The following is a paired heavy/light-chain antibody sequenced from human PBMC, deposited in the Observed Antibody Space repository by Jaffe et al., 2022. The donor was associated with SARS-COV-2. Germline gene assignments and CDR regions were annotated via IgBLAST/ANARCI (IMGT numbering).Heavy chain of an antibody. D-gene: IGHD1-7*01. CDR3: ARGPGIGGTSHHRFDY. CDR2: IYTSGIT. Sequence: QVQLQESGPGLVNPSQTLSLTCTVSGDSISSANYYWSWVRQPAGKGLEWIGRIYTSGITNYNPSLKSRVTISVDMSKNQFSLKLSSVTAADTAVYYCARGPGIGGTSHHRFDYWGQGTLVTVSS. V-gene: IGHV4-61*02. CDR1: GDSISSANYY. J-gene: IGHJ4*02.
Light chain of an antibody. CDR3: CSYAGSSTWV. Sequence: QSALTQPASVSGSPGQSITISCTGTSSDVGTYNLVSWYQQYPGKAPKLMIYEGSKRPSGVSNRFSGSKSGSTASLTISGLQAEDEADYHCCSYAGSSTWVFGGGTKLTVL. V-gene: IGLV2-23*01. J-gene: IGLJ3*02. CDR2: EGS. CDR1: SSDVGTYNL.